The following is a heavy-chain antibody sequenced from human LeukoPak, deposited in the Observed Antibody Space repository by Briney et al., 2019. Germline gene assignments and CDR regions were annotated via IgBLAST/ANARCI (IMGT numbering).Heavy chain of an antibody. D-gene: IGHD1-26*01. Sequence: GGSLRLSCAASGFTFSSYAMRWVRQAPGKGLEWVSAISGSGGSTYYADSVKGRFTISRDNSKNTLYLQMNSLRAEDTAVYYCAKDGSGSYYIFDYWGQGTLVTVSS. V-gene: IGHV3-23*01. CDR2: ISGSGGST. CDR3: AKDGSGSYYIFDY. CDR1: GFTFSSYA. J-gene: IGHJ4*02.